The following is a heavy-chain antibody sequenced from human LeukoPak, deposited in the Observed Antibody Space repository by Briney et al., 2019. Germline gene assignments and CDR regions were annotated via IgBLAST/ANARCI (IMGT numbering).Heavy chain of an antibody. CDR1: GGSFSGYY. Sequence: SETLSLTCAVYGGSFSGYYWSWIRQPPGKGLEWIGEINHSGSTNYNPSPKSRVTISVDTSKNQFSLKLSSVTAADTAVYYCARGGSGSYYSPSPPDYWGQGTLVTVSP. J-gene: IGHJ4*02. CDR2: INHSGST. V-gene: IGHV4-34*01. CDR3: ARGGSGSYYSPSPPDY. D-gene: IGHD1-26*01.